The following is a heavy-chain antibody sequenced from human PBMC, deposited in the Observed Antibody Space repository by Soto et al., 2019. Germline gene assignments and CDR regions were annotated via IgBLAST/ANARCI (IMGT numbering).Heavy chain of an antibody. CDR3: ARYSSSYYYYYGMDV. J-gene: IGHJ6*02. V-gene: IGHV4-34*01. D-gene: IGHD6-6*01. CDR2: IYHSGST. CDR1: GGSFSGYY. Sequence: PSETLSLTCAVYGGSFSGYYWSWIRQPPGKGLEWIGEIYHSGSTNYNPSLKSRVTISVDKSKNQFSLKLSSVTAADTAVYYCARYSSSYYYYYGMDVWGQGTTVTVSS.